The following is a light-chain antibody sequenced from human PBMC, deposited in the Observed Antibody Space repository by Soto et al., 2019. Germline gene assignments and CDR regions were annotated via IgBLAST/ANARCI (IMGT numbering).Light chain of an antibody. V-gene: IGLV2-14*01. Sequence: QSALTQPASVSGSPGQSITISCTGTSSDVGGYNYVSWYQQHPGKAPKLMIYEVSNRPSGVSNRFSGSKSGNTASLTISGLQAEDGADYYCSSYTSRSTLDVFXNRTKVTV. CDR3: SSYTSRSTLDV. J-gene: IGLJ1*01. CDR2: EVS. CDR1: SSDVGGYNY.